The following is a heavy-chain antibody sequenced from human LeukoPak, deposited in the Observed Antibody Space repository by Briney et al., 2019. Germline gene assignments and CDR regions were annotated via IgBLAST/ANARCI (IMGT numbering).Heavy chain of an antibody. V-gene: IGHV1-69*05. D-gene: IGHD1-26*01. CDR2: IIPIFGTA. J-gene: IGHJ4*02. Sequence: ASVKVSCKASGCTFSSYAISWVRQAPGQGLEWMGRIIPIFGTANYAQKFQGRVTITTDESTSTAYMELSSLRSEDTAVYYCAYSGSYDSPFDYWGQGTLVTVSS. CDR1: GCTFSSYA. CDR3: AYSGSYDSPFDY.